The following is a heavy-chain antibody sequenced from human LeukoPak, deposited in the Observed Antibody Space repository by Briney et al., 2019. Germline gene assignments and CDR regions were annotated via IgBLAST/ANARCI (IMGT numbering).Heavy chain of an antibody. J-gene: IGHJ6*03. CDR1: GYTFNSYA. V-gene: IGHV7-4-1*02. CDR3: ARALNDFWSGHTFYYYYYYMDV. D-gene: IGHD3-3*01. CDR2: INTNTGNP. Sequence: WASVKVSCKASGYTFNSYAMNWVRQAPGQGLEWVGWINTNTGNPTYAQGFTGRFVFSLDTSVSTAHLQISSLKAEDTAVYYCARALNDFWSGHTFYYYYYYMDVWGKGTTVTVSS.